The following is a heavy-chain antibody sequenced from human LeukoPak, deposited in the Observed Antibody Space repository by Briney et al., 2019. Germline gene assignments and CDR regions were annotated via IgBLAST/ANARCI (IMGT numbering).Heavy chain of an antibody. Sequence: GGSLRLSCAASGFTFSSYAMSWVRQAPGKGLEWLSAISGSGGSTYYADSVKGRFTISRDNSKNTLYLQMNSLRAEDTAVYYCAKLPHSSSWHGAFDYWGQGTLVTVSS. CDR2: ISGSGGST. CDR1: GFTFSSYA. CDR3: AKLPHSSSWHGAFDY. J-gene: IGHJ4*02. D-gene: IGHD6-13*01. V-gene: IGHV3-23*01.